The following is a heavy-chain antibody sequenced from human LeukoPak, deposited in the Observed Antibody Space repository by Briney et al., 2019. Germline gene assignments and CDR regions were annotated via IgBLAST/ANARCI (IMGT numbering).Heavy chain of an antibody. CDR2: INHSGST. CDR3: ARDAGYSSSWYPNFDY. J-gene: IGHJ4*02. CDR1: GGSFSGYY. D-gene: IGHD6-13*01. Sequence: PSETLSLTCAVYGGSFSGYYWSWIHQPPGKGLKWIGEINHSGSTNYNPSLTSRVTISVDTSKIQLYLKLSSVTAADTAVYYCARDAGYSSSWYPNFDYWGQGTLVTVSS. V-gene: IGHV4-34*01.